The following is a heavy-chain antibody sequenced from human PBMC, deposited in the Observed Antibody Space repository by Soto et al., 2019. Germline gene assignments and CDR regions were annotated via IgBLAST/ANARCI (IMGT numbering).Heavy chain of an antibody. V-gene: IGHV3-33*01. CDR1: GFTFSSYG. J-gene: IGHJ6*02. D-gene: IGHD1-26*01. Sequence: QVQLVESGGGVVQPGRSLRLSCAASGFTFSSYGMHWVRQAPGKGLEWVAVIWYDGSNKYYADSVKGRFTISRDNSKNTLYLQMNSLRAEDTAVYYCARDDGGSGGDFYYGMDVWGQGTTVTVSS. CDR2: IWYDGSNK. CDR3: ARDDGGSGGDFYYGMDV.